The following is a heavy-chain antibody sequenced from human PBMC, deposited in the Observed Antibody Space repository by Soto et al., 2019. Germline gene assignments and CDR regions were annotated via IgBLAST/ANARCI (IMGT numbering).Heavy chain of an antibody. Sequence: VQLVQSGADVKKPGSSVKVSCKTSGGPFGSSAISWVRQAPAHGLEWMGEIIPVFDKANYAQNFQGRLTITADEPTGTVFMQLSSLRSEDTAVYFCARLRRDWGDAFDLWGLGTFVTVSS. CDR3: ARLRRDWGDAFDL. V-gene: IGHV1-69*01. CDR1: GGPFGSSA. CDR2: IIPVFDKA. J-gene: IGHJ3*01. D-gene: IGHD3-16*01.